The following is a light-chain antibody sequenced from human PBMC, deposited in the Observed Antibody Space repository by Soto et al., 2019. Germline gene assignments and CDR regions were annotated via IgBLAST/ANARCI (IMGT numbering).Light chain of an antibody. Sequence: ALTQPASVSGSPGQSITISCTGTSSDVGTYNLVSWYQQHPGKAPKLMVYEGSKRPSGVSNRFSGSKSGNTASLTISGLQAEDEADYYCCSYASSTTVVFGGGTKLTVL. V-gene: IGLV2-23*01. CDR1: SSDVGTYNL. CDR3: CSYASSTTVV. CDR2: EGS. J-gene: IGLJ3*02.